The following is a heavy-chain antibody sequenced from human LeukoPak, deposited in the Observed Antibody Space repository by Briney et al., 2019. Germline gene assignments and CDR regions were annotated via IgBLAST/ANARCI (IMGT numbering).Heavy chain of an antibody. V-gene: IGHV3-21*01. CDR1: GFTFSSYS. CDR3: ARGNYYDSSGSDWYFDL. CDR2: ISSSSSYI. D-gene: IGHD3-22*01. Sequence: PGGSLRLSCAASGFTFSSYSMNWVRQAPGKGLEWVSSISSSSSYIYYADSVKGRFTISRDNAKNSLYLQMNSLRAEDTAVYYCARGNYYDSSGSDWYFDLWGRGTLVTVSS. J-gene: IGHJ2*01.